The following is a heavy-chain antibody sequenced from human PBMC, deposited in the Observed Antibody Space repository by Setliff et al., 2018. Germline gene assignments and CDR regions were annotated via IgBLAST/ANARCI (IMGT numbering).Heavy chain of an antibody. D-gene: IGHD6-6*01. V-gene: IGHV1-46*01. J-gene: IGHJ4*02. Sequence: ASVKVSCKASGYTFTSYYMHWVRQAPGQGLEWMGIINPSGGSTSYAQKFQGRVTMTRDTSTSTVFMELSSLRSEDTAVYYCAREQLVDRGFDYWGQGTLVTVSS. CDR2: INPSGGST. CDR1: GYTFTSYY. CDR3: AREQLVDRGFDY.